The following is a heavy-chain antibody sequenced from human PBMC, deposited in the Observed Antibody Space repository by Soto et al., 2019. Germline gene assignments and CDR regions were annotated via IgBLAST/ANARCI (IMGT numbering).Heavy chain of an antibody. J-gene: IGHJ6*03. Sequence: PSQTLSLTCDISGDSVSSNSACWNWIRQTPSRGLEWLGRTYYKSKWYYTYAASVKSRITVSPDTSKNQFSLQLTSVTPEDTAVYYCARGSWDDVSGHYYMDVWGKGTTVTVSS. CDR3: ARGSWDDVSGHYYMDV. CDR2: TYYKSKWYY. V-gene: IGHV6-1*01. CDR1: GDSVSSNSAC. D-gene: IGHD1-1*01.